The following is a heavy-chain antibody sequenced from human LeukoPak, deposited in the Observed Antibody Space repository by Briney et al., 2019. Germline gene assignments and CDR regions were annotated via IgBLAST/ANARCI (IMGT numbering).Heavy chain of an antibody. CDR2: LQYDGNNK. CDR1: GFTFSSYD. V-gene: IGHV3-30*02. J-gene: IGHJ4*02. Sequence: GGSLRLACEASGFTFSSYDMHWVRQAPGKGLEWVAFLQYDGNNKYYADSVKGRFTISRDNSKNTLYLQMNSLRAEDPDVYYCAREIGAYATGGYWGQGTLVTVSS. CDR3: AREIGAYATGGY. D-gene: IGHD2-8*02.